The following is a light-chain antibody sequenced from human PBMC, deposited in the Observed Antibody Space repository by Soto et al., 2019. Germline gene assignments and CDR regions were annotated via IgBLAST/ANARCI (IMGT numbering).Light chain of an antibody. V-gene: IGKV1-39*01. CDR2: AAS. CDR3: QQSFSDPPLS. Sequence: DIQLTQSPSSLSASVGDRVTITCRASQSVTTYLNWYQQKPGKAPKLLISAASSLRDGVPSRFSGSSSGTVFTLTINSLHPEDFATYYCQQSFSDPPLSFGGGTRVEVK. CDR1: QSVTTY. J-gene: IGKJ4*01.